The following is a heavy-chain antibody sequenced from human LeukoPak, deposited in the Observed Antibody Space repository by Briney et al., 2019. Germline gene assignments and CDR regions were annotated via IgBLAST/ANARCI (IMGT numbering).Heavy chain of an antibody. D-gene: IGHD6-13*01. CDR1: GFTFSSYG. CDR2: IWYDGSNK. J-gene: IGHJ6*02. Sequence: GGSLRLSCAASGFTFSSYGMHWVRQAPSKGLEWVAVIWYDGSNKYYADSVKGRFTISRDNSKNTLYLQMNSLRAEDTAVYYCARDREQQLDDYYYYGMDVWGQGTTVTVSS. CDR3: ARDREQQLDDYYYYGMDV. V-gene: IGHV3-33*01.